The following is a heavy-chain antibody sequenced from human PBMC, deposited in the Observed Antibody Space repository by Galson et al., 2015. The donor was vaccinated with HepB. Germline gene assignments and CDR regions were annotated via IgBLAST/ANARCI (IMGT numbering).Heavy chain of an antibody. CDR2: ISSSGSTI. V-gene: IGHV3-11*01. CDR1: GFTFSDYY. CDR3: ARDLDFWSGSQGEYYFDY. D-gene: IGHD3-3*01. J-gene: IGHJ4*02. Sequence: SLRLSCAASGFTFSDYYMSWIRQAPGKGLEWVSYISSSGSTIYYADSVKGRFTISRDNAKNSLYLQMNSLRAEDTAVYYCARDLDFWSGSQGEYYFDYWGQGTLVTVSS.